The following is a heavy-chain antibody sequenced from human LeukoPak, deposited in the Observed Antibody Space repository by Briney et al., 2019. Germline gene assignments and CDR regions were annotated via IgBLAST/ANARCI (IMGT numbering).Heavy chain of an antibody. CDR2: FYYSGST. D-gene: IGHD1-26*01. CDR3: ARRRSGTYYDY. J-gene: IGHJ4*02. CDR1: GGSISNSRFY. Sequence: SETLSLTCTVSGGSISNSRFYWGWIRQPPGKGLEWIGSFYYSGSTYYNPSLKSRVTISVDTSKNRFSLRLSSVTASDTAVYFCARRRSGTYYDYWGQGTLVTVSS. V-gene: IGHV4-39*01.